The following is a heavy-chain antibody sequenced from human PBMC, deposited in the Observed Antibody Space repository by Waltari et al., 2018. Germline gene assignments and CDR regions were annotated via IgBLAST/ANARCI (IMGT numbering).Heavy chain of an antibody. CDR1: GYTFTNYD. CDR2: MNPRRGDT. J-gene: IGHJ4*02. Sequence: QVRLVQSGAEVKKPGASVKVSCKASGYTFTNYDINWVRQVSGQGMEWMGWMNPRRGDTGVEKNFRGRVAMTRDTSTGTADMELRGLTSADTAFYYCARGTYIVGYDYWGQGTPVTVSA. D-gene: IGHD1-26*01. CDR3: ARGTYIVGYDY. V-gene: IGHV1-8*01.